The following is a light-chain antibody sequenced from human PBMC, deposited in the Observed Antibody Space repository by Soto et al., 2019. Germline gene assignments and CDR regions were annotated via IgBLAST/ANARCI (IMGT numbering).Light chain of an antibody. V-gene: IGLV1-40*01. J-gene: IGLJ2*01. CDR2: RNN. CDR1: SSNIGAGYD. CDR3: QSSDSSLRGV. Sequence: QSVLTQPPSVSGAPGQRVTISCTGSSSNIGAGYDVHWYQQLPGTAPKLLMYRNNNRPSGVPDRFSGSKSGTSASLAITGLQAEDEADYYCQSSDSSLRGVFGGGTKVTVL.